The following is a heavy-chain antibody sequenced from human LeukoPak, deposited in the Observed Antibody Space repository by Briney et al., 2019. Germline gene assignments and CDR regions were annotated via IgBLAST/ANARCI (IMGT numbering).Heavy chain of an antibody. CDR3: ARDGYYDSSGFDY. CDR2: IYTSGRP. D-gene: IGHD3-22*01. V-gene: IGHV4-4*07. CDR1: GGSISSYY. J-gene: IGHJ4*02. Sequence: SETLSLTCTVSGGSISSYYWSWIRPPAGTGLEWIGRIYTSGRPNYNPSLKSRVTMSVDTSKNQFSLKLSSVTAADTAVYYCARDGYYDSSGFDYWGQGTLVTVSS.